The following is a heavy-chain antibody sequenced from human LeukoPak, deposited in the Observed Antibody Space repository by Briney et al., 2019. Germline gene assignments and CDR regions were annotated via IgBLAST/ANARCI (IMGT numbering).Heavy chain of an antibody. D-gene: IGHD6-6*01. Sequence: GSSVKVSCKASGGTFSSYAISWVRQAPGQGLEWMGGIIPIFGTASYAQKFQGRVTITTDESTSTAYMELSSLRSEDTAVYYCARVSSSSTRYYFDYWGQGTLVTVSS. J-gene: IGHJ4*02. V-gene: IGHV1-69*05. CDR3: ARVSSSSTRYYFDY. CDR2: IIPIFGTA. CDR1: GGTFSSYA.